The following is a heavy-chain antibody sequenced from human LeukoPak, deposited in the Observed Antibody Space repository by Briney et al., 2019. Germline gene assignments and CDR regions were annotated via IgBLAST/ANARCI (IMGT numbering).Heavy chain of an antibody. CDR2: ISDSGGST. J-gene: IGHJ4*02. V-gene: IGHV3-23*01. Sequence: GGSLRLSCAASGFTFSNYVVSWVRQAPGKGLEWVSGISDSGGSTYYADSVKGRFTVSRENSKNTLYLQMSSLRAEDTAVYYCAKGYSSGSYDYWGQGTLVTVSS. D-gene: IGHD3-10*01. CDR1: GFTFSNYV. CDR3: AKGYSSGSYDY.